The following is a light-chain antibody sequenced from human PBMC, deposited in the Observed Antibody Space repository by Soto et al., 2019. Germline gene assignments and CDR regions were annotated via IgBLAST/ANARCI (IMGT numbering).Light chain of an antibody. J-gene: IGKJ4*02. V-gene: IGKV3-15*01. CDR1: ESVGST. CDR3: QQYSTSLT. Sequence: EIFMTQSPATLSVSPGEKVILSSRASESVGSTLAWYQQKPGQAPRLLIRGASTRATGVPARFSGSGSGTEFTLTISSLQSEDFAVYYCQQYSTSLTFGGGTTLEIK. CDR2: GAS.